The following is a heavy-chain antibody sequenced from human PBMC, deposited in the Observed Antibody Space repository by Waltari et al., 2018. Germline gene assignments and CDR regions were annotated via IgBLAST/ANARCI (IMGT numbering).Heavy chain of an antibody. V-gene: IGHV3-30*02. CDR3: AKDLTSFGVGYYCDS. CDR1: GFTFSNFG. Sequence: QGQLVESGGGVVQPGGSLRLSCAASGFTFSNFGMHWVRQAPGKGVGWGTLVRCDGTTKYYGDSVRGRFTISRDDSKNTLYLQMSSLRAEDTAVYYCAKDLTSFGVGYYCDSWGQGTLVTVSS. CDR2: VRCDGTTK. D-gene: IGHD3-3*01. J-gene: IGHJ4*02.